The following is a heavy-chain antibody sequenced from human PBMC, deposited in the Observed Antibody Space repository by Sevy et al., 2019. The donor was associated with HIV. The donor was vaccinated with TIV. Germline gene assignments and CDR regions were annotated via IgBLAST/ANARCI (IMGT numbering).Heavy chain of an antibody. CDR2: ISWNSGSI. CDR3: AKETNSIAVPGTFYYSSGMDV. J-gene: IGHJ6*02. CDR1: GFTFDDYA. V-gene: IGHV3-9*01. Sequence: GGSLRLSCAASGFTFDDYAMHWVRQAPGKGLEWVSGISWNSGSIGYADSVKGRFTISRDNAKNSLYLQMNSLRAEDTALYYCAKETNSIAVPGTFYYSSGMDVWGQGTTVTVSS. D-gene: IGHD6-19*01.